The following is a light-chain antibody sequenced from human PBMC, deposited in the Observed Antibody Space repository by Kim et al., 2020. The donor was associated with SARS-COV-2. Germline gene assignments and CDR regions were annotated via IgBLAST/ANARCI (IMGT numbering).Light chain of an antibody. CDR3: ATWDSGLSAGV. Sequence: GQMVTISCSGSSSNIGTNYVSWYQQLPGTAPKLLVYDTSERPSGVPDRFSGSKSGTSATLDITGLQTGDEAQYYCATWDSGLSAGVFGGGTQLT. CDR2: DTS. V-gene: IGLV1-51*01. CDR1: SSNIGTNY. J-gene: IGLJ2*01.